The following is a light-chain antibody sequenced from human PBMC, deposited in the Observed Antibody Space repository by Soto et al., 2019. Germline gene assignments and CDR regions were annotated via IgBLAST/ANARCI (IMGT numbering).Light chain of an antibody. Sequence: DIQMTQSPSSLSASVGDRVTITCRTSQSISSYLNWYQQKPGKAPKLLIYAASTLQSGVPSRFSGSGSVTDFTLTISGLQPDDFATYYCQQSYSTPFTFGQGTKLEIK. J-gene: IGKJ2*01. CDR1: QSISSY. CDR3: QQSYSTPFT. V-gene: IGKV1-39*01. CDR2: AAS.